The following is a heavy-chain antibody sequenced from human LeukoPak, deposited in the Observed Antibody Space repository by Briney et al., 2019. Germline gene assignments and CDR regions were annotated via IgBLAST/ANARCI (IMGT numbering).Heavy chain of an antibody. CDR1: GGSISSYY. CDR2: IYYSGDT. V-gene: IGHV4-59*13. Sequence: SETLSLTCTVSGGSISSYYWSCIRQPPGKGLEWIGYIYYSGDTNYNPSLKSRSNLSVDTSKNQFSLKLTSVTAADTAVYFCARGGYYRSGNDFRFDPWGQGTMVTVSS. J-gene: IGHJ5*02. D-gene: IGHD3-10*01. CDR3: ARGGYYRSGNDFRFDP.